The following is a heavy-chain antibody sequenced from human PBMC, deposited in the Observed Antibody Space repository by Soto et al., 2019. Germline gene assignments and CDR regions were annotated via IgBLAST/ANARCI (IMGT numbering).Heavy chain of an antibody. CDR2: ISGSGGST. Sequence: GGSLRLSCAASVLTFSDYYISWVRQSPGKGLEWVSAISGSGGSTYYADSVKGRFTISRDNSKKTLYLQMNSLRAEDTAVYYCAKETYDARLYWGQGTMVTVSS. CDR3: AKETYDARLY. CDR1: VLTFSDYY. D-gene: IGHD3-22*01. J-gene: IGHJ4*02. V-gene: IGHV3-23*01.